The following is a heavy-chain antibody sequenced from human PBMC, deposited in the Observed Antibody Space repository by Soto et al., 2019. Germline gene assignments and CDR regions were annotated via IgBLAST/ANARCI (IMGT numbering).Heavy chain of an antibody. CDR2: ISGSGGST. V-gene: IGHV3-23*01. CDR1: GFTFSSYA. J-gene: IGHJ4*02. D-gene: IGHD6-13*01. CDR3: AKDWCSSWTEKNDY. Sequence: EVQLLESGGGLVQPGGYLRLYCAASGFTFSSYAMSWVRQAPGKGLEWVSAISGSGGSTYYADSVKGRFTISRDNYNNTLYLQMNSLRAEETAVYYCAKDWCSSWTEKNDYLGQENLVTVSS.